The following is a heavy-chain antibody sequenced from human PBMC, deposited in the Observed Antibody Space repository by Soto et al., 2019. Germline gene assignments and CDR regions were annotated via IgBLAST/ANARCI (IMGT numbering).Heavy chain of an antibody. CDR2: IYYSGST. D-gene: IGHD5-18*01. Sequence: SETLSITCTDSGGSISSYYWSWIRQPPGKGLEWIGYIYYSGSTNYNPSLKSRVTISVDTSKNQFSLKLSSVTAADTAVYYCAREDTAMVDAFDIWGQGTMVTVSS. CDR1: GGSISSYY. J-gene: IGHJ3*02. CDR3: AREDTAMVDAFDI. V-gene: IGHV4-59*01.